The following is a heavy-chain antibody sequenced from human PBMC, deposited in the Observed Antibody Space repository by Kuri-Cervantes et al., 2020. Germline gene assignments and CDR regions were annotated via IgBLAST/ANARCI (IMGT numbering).Heavy chain of an antibody. CDR1: GFTFSNYY. CDR2: ISSSGSTI. J-gene: IGHJ3*02. Sequence: GGSLRLSCAASGFTFSNYYMSWIRQAPGKGLEWVSYISSSGSTIYYADSVKGRFTISRDNAKNSLYLQMNSLRAEDTAVYYCAKGAHYYDSSDDAFDIWGQGTMVTVSS. CDR3: AKGAHYYDSSDDAFDI. D-gene: IGHD3-22*01. V-gene: IGHV3-11*04.